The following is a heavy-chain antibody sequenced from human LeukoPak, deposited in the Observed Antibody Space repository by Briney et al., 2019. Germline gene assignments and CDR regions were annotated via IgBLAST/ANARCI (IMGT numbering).Heavy chain of an antibody. J-gene: IGHJ4*02. Sequence: SETLSLTCTVSGGSISSGSYYWSWIRQPAGKGLEWIGRIYTSGSTNYNPSLKSRVTISVDTSKNQFSLKLSSVTAADTAVYYCARATRIFVNWGQGTLVTVSS. V-gene: IGHV4-61*02. CDR1: GGSISSGSYY. CDR2: IYTSGST. CDR3: ARATRIFVN. D-gene: IGHD2-21*01.